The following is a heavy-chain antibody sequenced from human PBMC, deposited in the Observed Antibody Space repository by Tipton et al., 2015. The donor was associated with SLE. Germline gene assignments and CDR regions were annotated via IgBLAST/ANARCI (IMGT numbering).Heavy chain of an antibody. CDR2: FYYSGST. D-gene: IGHD6-13*01. CDR3: ARLQAAGTWSDP. V-gene: IGHV4-39*01. J-gene: IGHJ5*02. Sequence: GLVKPSETLSLTCTVSGGSMTSGSYYWAWIRQPPGKRPEWIGSFYYSGSTFYNPSLKSRVTISVDTSKNQFSLKVSSVTAADTAVYYCARLQAAGTWSDPWGQGTLVTVSS. CDR1: GGSMTSGSYY.